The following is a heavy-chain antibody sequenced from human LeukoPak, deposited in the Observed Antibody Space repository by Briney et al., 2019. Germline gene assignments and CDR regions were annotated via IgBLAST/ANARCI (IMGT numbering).Heavy chain of an antibody. CDR2: INHSGST. CDR1: GGSFSGYY. Sequence: SETLSLTCAVYGGSFSGYYWSWIRQPPGKGLERIWEINHSGSTNYNPSLKSRVTISVDTSKNQFSLKLSSVTAADTAVYYCARGQGQWLVLGDAFDIWGQGTMVTVSS. V-gene: IGHV4-34*01. CDR3: ARGQGQWLVLGDAFDI. D-gene: IGHD6-19*01. J-gene: IGHJ3*02.